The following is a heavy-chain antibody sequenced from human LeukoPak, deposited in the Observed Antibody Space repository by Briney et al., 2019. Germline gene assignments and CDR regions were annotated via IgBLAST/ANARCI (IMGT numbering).Heavy chain of an antibody. CDR3: ARDLTYYYMDV. CDR1: GGSFSGYY. Sequence: PSETLSLTCAVYGGSFSGYYWSWIRQPPGKGLEWIGEINHSGSTNYNPSLKSRVTISVDTSKNQFSLKLSSVTAADTAVYYCARDLTYYYMDVWGKGTTVTISS. V-gene: IGHV4-34*01. J-gene: IGHJ6*03. CDR2: INHSGST.